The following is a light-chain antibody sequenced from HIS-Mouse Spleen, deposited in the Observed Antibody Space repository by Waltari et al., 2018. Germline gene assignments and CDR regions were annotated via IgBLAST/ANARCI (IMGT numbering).Light chain of an antibody. CDR2: RNN. CDR1: SSNIGSNY. CDR3: AAWDDSLSDVV. Sequence: QSVLTQPPSASGTPGQRVTISCSGSSSNIGSNYVYWYQQLPGTAPKLLIYRNNQRPSGVPDRFSGSKSGTSASLAISGLRSEDEADYYCAAWDDSLSDVVFGRGTKLTVL. J-gene: IGLJ2*01. V-gene: IGLV1-47*01.